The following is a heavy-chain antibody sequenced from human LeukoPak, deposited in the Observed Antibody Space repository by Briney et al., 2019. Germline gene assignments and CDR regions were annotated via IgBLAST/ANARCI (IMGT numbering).Heavy chain of an antibody. CDR3: ARGGRVTTAFDY. CDR2: IYYSGST. J-gene: IGHJ4*02. D-gene: IGHD4-17*01. V-gene: IGHV4-59*12. Sequence: PSETLSLTCTVSGGSISSYYWSWIRQPPGKGLEWIRYIYYSGSTNYYPSLKSRVTVSVDTSKNQFSLKLSSVTAADTAVYYCARGGRVTTAFDYWGQGTLVTVSS. CDR1: GGSISSYY.